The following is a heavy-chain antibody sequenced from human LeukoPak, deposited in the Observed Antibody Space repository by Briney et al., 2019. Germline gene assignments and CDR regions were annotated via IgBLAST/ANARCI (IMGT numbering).Heavy chain of an antibody. V-gene: IGHV5-51*01. CDR2: TYPGESDT. Sequence: GEALKISCKGSGSRFTSYWIGGGRQMPGKGLEGRGITYPGESDTRYSPSFQGQVTISAAKSISTAYLQWSSLKASDTAMYYCARGAYGGQWLVLGAFDIWGQGTMVTVSS. CDR1: GSRFTSYW. D-gene: IGHD6-19*01. CDR3: ARGAYGGQWLVLGAFDI. J-gene: IGHJ3*02.